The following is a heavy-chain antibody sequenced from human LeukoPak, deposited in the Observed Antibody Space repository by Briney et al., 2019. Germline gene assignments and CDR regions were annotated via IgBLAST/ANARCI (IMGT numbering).Heavy chain of an antibody. CDR1: GFTFSSYW. CDR2: IKQDGSEK. Sequence: GGSLRLSCAASGFTFSSYWMSWVRQAPGKGLEWVANIKQDGSEKYYVGSVKGRFTISRDISKNTLYLQMNSLRAEDSALYYCARGGRGSAAVVAPRSFDIWGQGTMVTVSS. V-gene: IGHV3-7*03. D-gene: IGHD3-22*01. CDR3: ARGGRGSAAVVAPRSFDI. J-gene: IGHJ3*02.